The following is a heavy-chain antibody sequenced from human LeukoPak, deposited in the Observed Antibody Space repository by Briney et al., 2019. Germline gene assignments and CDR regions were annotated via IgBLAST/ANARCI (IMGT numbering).Heavy chain of an antibody. CDR3: ARDLSMVGSWDPDYYYYYGMDV. J-gene: IGHJ6*02. Sequence: ASVKVSCKASGGTFSSYAISWVRQAPGQGLEWMGWINTNTGNPTYAQDFTGRFVFSLDTSVSTAYLQISSLKAEDTAVYYCARDLSMVGSWDPDYYYYYGMDVWGQGATVTVSS. CDR2: INTNTGNP. V-gene: IGHV7-4-1*02. D-gene: IGHD6-13*01. CDR1: GGTFSSYA.